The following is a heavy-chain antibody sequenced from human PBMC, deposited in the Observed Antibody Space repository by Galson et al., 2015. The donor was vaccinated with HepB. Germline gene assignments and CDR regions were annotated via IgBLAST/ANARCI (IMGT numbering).Heavy chain of an antibody. D-gene: IGHD3-10*01. CDR3: TRDSGHERSPVDY. CDR2: IRSRAYGGTT. CDR1: GFTFGDYA. Sequence: SLRLSCAASGFTFGDYAMSWFRQAPGKGLEWVGFIRSRAYGGTTEYAASVKGRFTISRDDSKSIAYLQMNSLKTEDTAVYYCTRDSGHERSPVDYWGQGTLVTVSS. J-gene: IGHJ4*02. V-gene: IGHV3-49*03.